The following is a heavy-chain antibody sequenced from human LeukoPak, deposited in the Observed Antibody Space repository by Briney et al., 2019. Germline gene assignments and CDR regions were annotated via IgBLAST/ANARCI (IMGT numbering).Heavy chain of an antibody. J-gene: IGHJ5*02. D-gene: IGHD3-22*01. CDR1: GYTFTSYD. CDR3: ARDGYYDSSGFSNWFDP. CDR2: MNPNSGNT. Sequence: ASVKVSCKASGYTFTSYDINWVRQATGQGLEWMGWMNPNSGNTGYAQKFQGRVTMTRNTSISTAYMELSSLRSEDTAVYYCARDGYYDSSGFSNWFDPWGQGTLVTVSS. V-gene: IGHV1-8*01.